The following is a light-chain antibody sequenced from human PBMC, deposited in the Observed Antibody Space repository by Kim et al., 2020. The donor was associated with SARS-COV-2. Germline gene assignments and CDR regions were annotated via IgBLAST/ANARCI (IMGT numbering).Light chain of an antibody. V-gene: IGLV1-44*01. J-gene: IGLJ2*01. CDR1: TSNIGKNA. CDR2: TNN. CDR3: ATWDDSLNAVV. Sequence: QSVLTQPPSASGTPGQRVTISCSGSTSNIGKNAVDWYHQLPGTAPKLLIYTNNQRPSGVPDRVSGSKSGTSASLAISGLQSEDEAAYFCATWDDSLNAVVFGGGTQLTVL.